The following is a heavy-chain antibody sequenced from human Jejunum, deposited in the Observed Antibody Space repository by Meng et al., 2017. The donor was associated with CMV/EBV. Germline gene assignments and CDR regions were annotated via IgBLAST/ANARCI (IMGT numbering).Heavy chain of an antibody. CDR3: AVDIVPAMGPGTPLTTNY. Sequence: QVQRKQWGAGLLRPLGTLALACVVYCGSVRCYYWNWIRQPPGKGLEWIGEINHSGTTNYNPSLKSRVTISVDTSKNQFSLKLSSVTAADTAVYYCAVDIVPAMGPGTPLTTNYWGQGTLVTVSS. CDR2: INHSGTT. V-gene: IGHV4-34*01. CDR1: CGSVRCYY. J-gene: IGHJ4*02. D-gene: IGHD5-12*01.